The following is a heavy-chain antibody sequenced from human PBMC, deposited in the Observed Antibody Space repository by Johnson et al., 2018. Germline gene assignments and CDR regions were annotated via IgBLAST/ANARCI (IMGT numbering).Heavy chain of an antibody. D-gene: IGHD6-25*01. Sequence: GGTTDYAAPVKGRFTISRDDSKNTLYLQMNSLKTEDTAVYYCTTGKIGSYGMDVWGQGTTVTVSS. CDR3: TTGKIGSYGMDV. V-gene: IGHV3-15*01. J-gene: IGHJ6*02. CDR2: GGTT.